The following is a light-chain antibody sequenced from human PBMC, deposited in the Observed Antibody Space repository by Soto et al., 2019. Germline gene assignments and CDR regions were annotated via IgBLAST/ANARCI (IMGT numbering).Light chain of an antibody. CDR2: WAS. V-gene: IGKV4-1*01. Sequence: DIVMTQSPDSLAVSLGERATINCKSSQSVLYSSNNKNYLAWYQQKPGQPPKLLIYWASTRESGVPDRFSGSGSETDFTLTISSLQAEDVAVYYCQQYYCTPWTFGQGTKVEIK. CDR3: QQYYCTPWT. J-gene: IGKJ1*01. CDR1: QSVLYSSNNKNY.